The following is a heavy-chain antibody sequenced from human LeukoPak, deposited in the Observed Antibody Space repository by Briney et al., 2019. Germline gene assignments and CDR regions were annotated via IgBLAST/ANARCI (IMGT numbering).Heavy chain of an antibody. V-gene: IGHV4-34*01. CDR2: INHSGST. CDR3: ASRSIAVAGAGGNFDY. J-gene: IGHJ4*02. CDR1: GGSFSGYY. D-gene: IGHD6-19*01. Sequence: SETLSLTCAVYGGSFSGYYWSWIRQPPGKGLEWIGEINHSGSTNYNPSLKSRVTISVDTSKNQFSLKLSSVTAADTAVYYCASRSIAVAGAGGNFDYWGQGTLVTVSS.